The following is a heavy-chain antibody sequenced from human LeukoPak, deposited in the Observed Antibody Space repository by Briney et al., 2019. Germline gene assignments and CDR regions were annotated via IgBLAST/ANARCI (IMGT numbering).Heavy chain of an antibody. Sequence: GGSLRLSCAASGFTFSSYGMHWVRQAPGKGLEWVAFIRYDGSNKYYADSVKGRFTIPRDNSKNTLYLQMNSLRAEDTAVYYCARVSYYYDLRYYYGMDVWGQGTTVTVSS. J-gene: IGHJ6*02. V-gene: IGHV3-30*02. CDR3: ARVSYYYDLRYYYGMDV. CDR2: IRYDGSNK. CDR1: GFTFSSYG. D-gene: IGHD3-22*01.